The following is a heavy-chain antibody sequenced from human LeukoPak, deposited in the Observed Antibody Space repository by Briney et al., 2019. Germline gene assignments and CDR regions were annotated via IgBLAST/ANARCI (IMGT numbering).Heavy chain of an antibody. J-gene: IGHJ4*02. V-gene: IGHV5-51*01. CDR2: IYPGDSDT. D-gene: IGHD2-2*01. CDR3: ARTYCSSTCCYGFDY. Sequence: GESLKISCKGSGYSFTNYWIGWVRQMPGKGLEWMGIIYPGDSDTRYSPSFQGQVTISVDKSISTAFLQWSSLKASDTAVYYCARTYCSSTCCYGFDYWGQGTLVTVSS. CDR1: GYSFTNYW.